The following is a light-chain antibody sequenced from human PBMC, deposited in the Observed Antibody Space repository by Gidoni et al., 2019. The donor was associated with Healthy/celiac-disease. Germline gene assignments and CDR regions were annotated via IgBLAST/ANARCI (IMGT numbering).Light chain of an antibody. CDR3: QSYDSSLSGYVV. V-gene: IGLV1-40*01. CDR1: RSNIGAGYD. J-gene: IGLJ2*01. Sequence: QSVLTQPPSVSGAPAQRVTISCTGSRSNIGAGYDVHWYQQLPGTAPKLLTYGNSNRPAGVPDRFSGSKSGTSASLAITGLQAEDEADYYCQSYDSSLSGYVVFGGGTKLTVL. CDR2: GNS.